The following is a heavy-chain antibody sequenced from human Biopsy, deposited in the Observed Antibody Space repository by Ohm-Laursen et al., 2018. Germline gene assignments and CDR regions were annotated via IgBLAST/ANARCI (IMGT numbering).Heavy chain of an antibody. CDR3: ARDLLEWSLPS. J-gene: IGHJ4*02. D-gene: IGHD3-3*01. CDR2: IYPNSDDT. V-gene: IGHV1-2*02. CDR1: GDAFLGYY. Sequence: ASVKVSCKASGDAFLGYYLHWVRQAPGQGLEWMGSIYPNSDDTDFAQKFQGRVSMTRDTSVSTAYLELSSLRSDDTAIYYCARDLLEWSLPSWGQGTLVTVSS.